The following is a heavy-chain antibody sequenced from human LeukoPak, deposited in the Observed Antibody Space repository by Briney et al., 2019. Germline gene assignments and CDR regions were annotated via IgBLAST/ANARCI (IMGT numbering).Heavy chain of an antibody. V-gene: IGHV1-69*13. J-gene: IGHJ4*02. D-gene: IGHD5-18*01. Sequence: SVKVSCKASGGTFSSYAISWVRQAPGQGLEWLGGIIPIFGTANYAQKFQGRVTITADESTSTAYMELSSLRSEDTAVYYCAKVLKDPLGRRTAMVTVDYWGQGTLVTVSS. CDR2: IIPIFGTA. CDR3: AKVLKDPLGRRTAMVTVDY. CDR1: GGTFSSYA.